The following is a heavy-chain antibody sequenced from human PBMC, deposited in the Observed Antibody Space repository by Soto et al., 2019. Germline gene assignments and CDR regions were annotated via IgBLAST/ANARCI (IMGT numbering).Heavy chain of an antibody. CDR2: ISASGGSA. CDR1: GFRFSSYA. CDR3: ASSSALWHGMDA. J-gene: IGHJ6*02. V-gene: IGHV3-23*01. D-gene: IGHD6-6*01. Sequence: GGSLRLSCAAPGFRFSSYAMSWVRQAPGQGPEWLSVISASGGSAYYADSVRGRFTISRDNSKNTLYLQMKSLGAEDTAVYYCASSSALWHGMDAWGQGTTVTVSS.